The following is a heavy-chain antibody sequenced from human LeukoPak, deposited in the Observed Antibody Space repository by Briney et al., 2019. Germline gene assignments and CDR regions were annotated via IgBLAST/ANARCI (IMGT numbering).Heavy chain of an antibody. CDR1: GFTFSRYW. CDR2: IKQDGSEK. V-gene: IGHV3-7*01. D-gene: IGHD6-13*01. J-gene: IGHJ4*02. CDR3: ARIGYSSSSFDY. Sequence: GSLRLSCAASGFTFSRYWMSWVRQAPGKGLEWVANIKQDGSEKNYVDSVKGRFTISRDNAKNSLYLQMNSLRAEDTAVYYCARIGYSSSSFDYWGQGTLVTVSS.